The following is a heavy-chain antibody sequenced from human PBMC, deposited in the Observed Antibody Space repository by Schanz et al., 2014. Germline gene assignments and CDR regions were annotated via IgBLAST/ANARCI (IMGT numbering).Heavy chain of an antibody. CDR1: GFTVSSNY. J-gene: IGHJ4*02. V-gene: IGHV3-66*01. D-gene: IGHD3-22*01. Sequence: EVQLVESGGGLVQPGGSLRLSCAASGFTVSSNYMSWVRQAPGKGLEWVSVIYTSGSTYYADSVRGRFTFSRDNSKNTLYLQMNSLRAEDTAVYYCAKGGYYSDSSAYYIDYWGQGTLVTVSS. CDR3: AKGGYYSDSSAYYIDY. CDR2: IYTSGST.